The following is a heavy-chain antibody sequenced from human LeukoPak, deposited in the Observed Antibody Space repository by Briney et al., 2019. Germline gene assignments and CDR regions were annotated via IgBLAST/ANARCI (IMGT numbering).Heavy chain of an antibody. CDR1: GGSFSGYY. Sequence: SETLSLTCAVYGGSFSGYYWSWIRQPPGKGLEWIGEINHSGSPNYNPSLKSRVTISVDTSKNQFSLKLSSVTAADTAVYYCARGSAAAPYWGQGTLVTVSS. CDR3: ARGSAAAPY. J-gene: IGHJ4*02. CDR2: INHSGSP. D-gene: IGHD6-13*01. V-gene: IGHV4-34*01.